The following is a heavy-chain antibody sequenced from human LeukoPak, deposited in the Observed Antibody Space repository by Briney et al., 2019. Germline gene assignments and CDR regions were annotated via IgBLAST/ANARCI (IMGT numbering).Heavy chain of an antibody. CDR1: GDSVSSNRAA. J-gene: IGHJ3*02. Sequence: SQTLSLTCAISGDSVSSNRAAWNWIRQSPSRGLEWLGRTYYRSKWYSDYAVSVKSRITINPDTSKNQFSLQLNSVTPEDTAEYYCATTVETGDAFDIWGPGTRVTVSS. V-gene: IGHV6-1*01. CDR3: ATTVETGDAFDI. D-gene: IGHD1-1*01. CDR2: TYYRSKWYS.